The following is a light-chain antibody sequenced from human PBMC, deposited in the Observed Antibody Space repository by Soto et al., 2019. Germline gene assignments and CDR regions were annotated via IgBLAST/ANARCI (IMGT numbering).Light chain of an antibody. J-gene: IGLJ2*01. CDR1: SSDIGGYNY. V-gene: IGLV2-14*01. Sequence: QSALTQPASVSGSPGQSITVSCTGTSSDIGGYNYVSWYQQHPGKAPKLMVYEVTNRPSGVPDRFSGSKSGTSASLAIRGLQSEDEADYYCAAWDDSLNGVVFGGGTKLTVL. CDR3: AAWDDSLNGVV. CDR2: EVT.